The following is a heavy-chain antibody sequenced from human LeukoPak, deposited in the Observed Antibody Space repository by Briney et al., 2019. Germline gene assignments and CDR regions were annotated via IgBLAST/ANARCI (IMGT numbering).Heavy chain of an antibody. CDR3: ARAGYNWNRARLLDY. J-gene: IGHJ4*02. V-gene: IGHV4-34*01. Sequence: SETLSLTCTVSGGSISSYYWSWIRQPPGKGLEWIGEINHSGSTNYNPSLKSRVTISVDTSKNQFSLKLSSVTAADTAVYYCARAGYNWNRARLLDYWGQGTLVTVSS. D-gene: IGHD1-1*01. CDR1: GGSISSYY. CDR2: INHSGST.